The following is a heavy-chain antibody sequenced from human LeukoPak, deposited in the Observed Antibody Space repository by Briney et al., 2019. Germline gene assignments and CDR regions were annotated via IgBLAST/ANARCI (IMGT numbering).Heavy chain of an antibody. V-gene: IGHV4-59*01. CDR2: IYYSGST. D-gene: IGHD5-18*01. CDR1: GGSISSYY. J-gene: IGHJ4*02. CDR3: ARVRTAMELYYFDH. Sequence: NTSETLSLTCTVSGGSISSYYWSWIRQPPGKGLEWIGYIYYSGSTNYNPSLKSRVTISVDTSKNQFSLKLSSVTAADTAVYYCARVRTAMELYYFDHWGQGTLVTVSS.